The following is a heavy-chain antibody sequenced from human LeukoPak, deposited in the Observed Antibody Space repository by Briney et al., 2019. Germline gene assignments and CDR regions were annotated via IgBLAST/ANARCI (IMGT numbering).Heavy chain of an antibody. CDR1: GFTFSSYA. D-gene: IGHD3-16*01. Sequence: QTGGSLRLSCAASGFTFSSYAMSWVRQAPGKGLEWVAVISYDGSNKYYADSVKGRFTISRDNSKNTVYLQMNSLSSEDTAVYYCARDRPITARFDYWGQGTLVTVSS. CDR3: ARDRPITARFDY. V-gene: IGHV3-30-3*01. J-gene: IGHJ4*02. CDR2: ISYDGSNK.